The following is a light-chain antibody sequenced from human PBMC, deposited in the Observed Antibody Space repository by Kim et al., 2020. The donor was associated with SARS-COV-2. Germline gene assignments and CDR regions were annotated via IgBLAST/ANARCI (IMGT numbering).Light chain of an antibody. V-gene: IGLV2-14*03. CDR3: SSYTSSSTVV. Sequence: QSALTQPASVSGSPGQSITISCTGTSSDVGGYKYVSWYQQHPGKAPKLMIYDVSNRPSGVSNRFSGSKSGNMASLTISGLQAEDEADYYCSSYTSSSTVVFGGGTQLTVL. CDR2: DVS. J-gene: IGLJ2*01. CDR1: SSDVGGYKY.